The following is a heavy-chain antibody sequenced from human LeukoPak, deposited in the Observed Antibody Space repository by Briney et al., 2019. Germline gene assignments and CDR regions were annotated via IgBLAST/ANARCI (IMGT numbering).Heavy chain of an antibody. J-gene: IGHJ6*02. CDR3: ARAAAVAVYYYFGMDV. D-gene: IGHD6-19*01. CDR1: GATFNSYA. CDR2: IIPILGIA. V-gene: IGHV1-69*04. Sequence: GTSVKVSCKASGATFNSYAINWVRQAPGQGLEWMGRIIPILGIANYAQKFPGRVTITADKSTSTAYMELSSLRSEDTAVYYCARAAAVAVYYYFGMDVWGQGTTVTVSS.